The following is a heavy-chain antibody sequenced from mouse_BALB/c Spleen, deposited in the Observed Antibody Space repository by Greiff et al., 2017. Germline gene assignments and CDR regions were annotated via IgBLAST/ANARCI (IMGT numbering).Heavy chain of an antibody. Sequence: DVQLQESGAELVKPGASVKLSCTASGFNIKDTYMHWVKQRPEQGLEWIGRIDPANGNTKYDPKFQGKATITADTSSNTAYLQLSSLTSEDTAVYYCAPYDRTDAMDYWGQGTSVTVSS. CDR2: IDPANGNT. D-gene: IGHD2-12*01. J-gene: IGHJ4*01. V-gene: IGHV14-3*02. CDR3: APYDRTDAMDY. CDR1: GFNIKDTY.